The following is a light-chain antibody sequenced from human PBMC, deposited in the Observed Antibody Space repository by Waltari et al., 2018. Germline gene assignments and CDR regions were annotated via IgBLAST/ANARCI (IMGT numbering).Light chain of an antibody. V-gene: IGKV3-11*01. Sequence: EIVLTQSPATLSLSPGERATLSCRASLSVNWYLAWYQQRPGQAPRLLIYDASNRATGIPARFSGSGSETDFTLTISSLEPEDSAVYYCQQRRNWPLTFGGGTKVEIK. CDR3: QQRRNWPLT. CDR2: DAS. J-gene: IGKJ4*01. CDR1: LSVNWY.